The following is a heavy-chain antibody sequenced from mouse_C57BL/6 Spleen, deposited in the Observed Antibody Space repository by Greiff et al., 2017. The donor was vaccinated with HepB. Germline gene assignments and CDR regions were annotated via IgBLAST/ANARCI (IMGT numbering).Heavy chain of an antibody. J-gene: IGHJ4*01. V-gene: IGHV1-82*01. Sequence: QVQLKQSGPELVKPGASVKISCKASGYAFSSSWMNWVKQRPGKGLEWIGRIYPGDGDTNYNGKFKGKATLTADKSSSTAYMQLSSLTSEDSAVYFCARPLTTVVATEAMDYWGQGTSVTVSS. CDR1: GYAFSSSW. CDR3: ARPLTTVVATEAMDY. D-gene: IGHD1-1*01. CDR2: IYPGDGDT.